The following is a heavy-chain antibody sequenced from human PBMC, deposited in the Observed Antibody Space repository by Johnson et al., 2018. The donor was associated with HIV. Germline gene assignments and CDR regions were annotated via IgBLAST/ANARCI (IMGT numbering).Heavy chain of an antibody. D-gene: IGHD1-1*01. CDR2: ISTNGFLT. V-gene: IGHV3-64*01. CDR1: GFTFSNYA. Sequence: MMLVESGGGLVQPGGSVRLSCAASGFTFSNYAMHWVRQAPGKGLEYVSAISTNGFLTYYANSVKGRLTISRDNSKNTLFLQMGSLRPEDMAVYYCARDAKSSTWSPDGTDAFDVWGQGTMVTVSS. CDR3: ARDAKSSTWSPDGTDAFDV. J-gene: IGHJ3*01.